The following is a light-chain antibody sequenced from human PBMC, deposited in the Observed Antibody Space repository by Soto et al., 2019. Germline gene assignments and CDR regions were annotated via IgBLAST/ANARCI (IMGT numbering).Light chain of an antibody. CDR2: GAS. CDR1: LSVSSSY. V-gene: IGKV3-20*01. J-gene: IGKJ1*01. Sequence: EIVLTQSPGTLSLSPGERATLSCRASLSVSSSYLAWYQQKPGQAPRLLIYGASGRATGIPDRFSGSGSGTDFTLTISRLEPEDFAVYYCQQYGSSPLWTFGQGTKVEIK. CDR3: QQYGSSPLWT.